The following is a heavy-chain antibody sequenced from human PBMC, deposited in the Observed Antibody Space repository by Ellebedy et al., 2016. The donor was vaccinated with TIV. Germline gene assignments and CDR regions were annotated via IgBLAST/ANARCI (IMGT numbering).Heavy chain of an antibody. J-gene: IGHJ4*02. Sequence: GESLKISCVASGFTFSLSGMHWVRQSPVKGLEWLASISYDGSNQFYGDSVKGRFTISRDNSKNMLYLQMSSLTVEDTAVYYCGKDQSYRASYFGFVDYWGQGALVTVSS. CDR3: GKDQSYRASYFGFVDY. V-gene: IGHV3-30*18. CDR2: ISYDGSNQ. CDR1: GFTFSLSG. D-gene: IGHD3-16*02.